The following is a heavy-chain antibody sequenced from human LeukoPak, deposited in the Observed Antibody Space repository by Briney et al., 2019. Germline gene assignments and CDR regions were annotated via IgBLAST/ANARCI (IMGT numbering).Heavy chain of an antibody. CDR3: ARQGWALPNNMGRSLDY. D-gene: IGHD1/OR15-1a*01. CDR2: IYHSGST. J-gene: IGHJ4*02. Sequence: PSETLSLTCAVSGGSISSSNWWSWVRQPPGKGLEWIGEIYHSGSTYYNPSLKSRVTISVDTSKNQFSLKLYSVTAADTAVYYCARQGWALPNNMGRSLDYWGQGTLVTVSS. V-gene: IGHV4-4*02. CDR1: GGSISSSNW.